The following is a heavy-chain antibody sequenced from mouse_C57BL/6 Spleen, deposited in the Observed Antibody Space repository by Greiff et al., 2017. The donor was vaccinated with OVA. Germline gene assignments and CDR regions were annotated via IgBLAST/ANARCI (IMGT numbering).Heavy chain of an antibody. V-gene: IGHV5-4*01. CDR1: GFTFSSYA. Sequence: EVQVVESGGGLVKPGGSLKLSCAASGFTFSSYAMSWVRQTPEKRLEWVATISDGGSYTYYPDNVKGRFTISRDNAKNNLYLQMSHLKSEDTAMYYCAREGSSYGDWYFDVWGTGTTVTVSS. CDR3: AREGSSYGDWYFDV. J-gene: IGHJ1*03. CDR2: ISDGGSYT. D-gene: IGHD1-1*01.